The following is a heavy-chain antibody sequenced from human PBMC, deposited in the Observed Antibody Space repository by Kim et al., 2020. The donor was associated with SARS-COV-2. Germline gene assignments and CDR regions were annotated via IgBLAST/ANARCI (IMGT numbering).Heavy chain of an antibody. CDR3: ARGRLRTHPYGKNWFDP. J-gene: IGHJ5*02. D-gene: IGHD4-17*01. CDR1: GGSFSGYY. CDR2: INHSGST. Sequence: SETLSLTCAVYGGSFSGYYWSWIRQPPGKGLEWIGEINHSGSTNYNPSLKSRVTISVDTSKNQFSLKLSSVTAADTAVYYCARGRLRTHPYGKNWFDPWGQGTLVTVSS. V-gene: IGHV4-34*01.